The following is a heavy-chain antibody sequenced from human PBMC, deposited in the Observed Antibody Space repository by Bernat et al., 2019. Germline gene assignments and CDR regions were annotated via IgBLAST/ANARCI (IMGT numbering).Heavy chain of an antibody. D-gene: IGHD6-13*01. Sequence: QLQLQESGPGLVKPSETLSLTCTVSAGSISSNNYFWGWIREPPGKGLEWIGSVYSSGSTYYNPSLKGRVTISVDTSKNQFSLKLSSVTAADTAVYYCARRSLGVAAAGTNYYYYYMDVWGKGTTVTVSS. J-gene: IGHJ6*03. CDR1: AGSISSNNYF. CDR2: VYSSGST. V-gene: IGHV4-39*01. CDR3: ARRSLGVAAAGTNYYYYYMDV.